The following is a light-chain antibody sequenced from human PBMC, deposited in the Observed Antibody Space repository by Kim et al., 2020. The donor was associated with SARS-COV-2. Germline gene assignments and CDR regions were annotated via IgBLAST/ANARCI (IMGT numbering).Light chain of an antibody. CDR2: STS. Sequence: PGGTVTLTCASNTGAVTSASYSSWFQQKPGQTPRSLIFSTSKRHTWTPARFSGSLLGGKAALTLSGVQPEDEAEYFCLLYHGGAWVFGGGTKVTVL. CDR1: TGAVTSASY. J-gene: IGLJ3*02. CDR3: LLYHGGAWV. V-gene: IGLV7-43*01.